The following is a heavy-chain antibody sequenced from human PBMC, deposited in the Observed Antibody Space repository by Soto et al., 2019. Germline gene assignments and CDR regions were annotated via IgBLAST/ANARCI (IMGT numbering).Heavy chain of an antibody. CDR1: GFTFSSYE. J-gene: IGHJ6*02. V-gene: IGHV3-48*03. CDR2: ISSSGSTI. CDR3: ARDVHSPYHYYGMDV. Sequence: LRLSCAASGFTFSSYEMNWVRQAPGKGLEWVSYISSSGSTIYYADSVKGRFTISRDNAKNSLYLQMNSLRAEDTAVYYCARDVHSPYHYYGMDVWGQGTTVTVSS. D-gene: IGHD1-26*01.